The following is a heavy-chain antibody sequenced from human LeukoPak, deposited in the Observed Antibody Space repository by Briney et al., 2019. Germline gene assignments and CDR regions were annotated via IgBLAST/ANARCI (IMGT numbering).Heavy chain of an antibody. D-gene: IGHD6-19*01. Sequence: ASGKVSCKASGYTFTYYAIQWVRQAPGQRLEWMGWINAGNGNTKYSQKFQGRVTITRYTSASTAYMELRSLRSEDTAVYYCARGVSASSGWYVIDHWGQGTLVTVSS. CDR3: ARGVSASSGWYVIDH. J-gene: IGHJ5*02. CDR2: INAGNGNT. V-gene: IGHV1-3*01. CDR1: GYTFTYYA.